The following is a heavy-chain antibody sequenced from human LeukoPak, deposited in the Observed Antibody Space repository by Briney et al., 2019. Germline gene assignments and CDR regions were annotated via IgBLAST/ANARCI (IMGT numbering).Heavy chain of an antibody. CDR2: IYYSGTT. J-gene: IGHJ4*02. Sequence: SETLSLTCIVSGGSIGSSSYSWGWIRQPPGKGLEWIGTIYYSGTTFHNPSLKSRVTISVDTSKNQFSLRLSSVTAVDTAVYYCARIGPILGAAWVDYWGQGTLVSVSS. D-gene: IGHD3-3*02. V-gene: IGHV4-39*07. CDR1: GGSIGSSSYS. CDR3: ARIGPILGAAWVDY.